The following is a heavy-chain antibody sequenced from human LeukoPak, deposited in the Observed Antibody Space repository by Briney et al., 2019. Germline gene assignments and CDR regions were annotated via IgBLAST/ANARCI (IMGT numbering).Heavy chain of an antibody. V-gene: IGHV3-30*03. J-gene: IGHJ4*02. CDR1: GFTFSSHG. D-gene: IGHD3-22*01. Sequence: GRSLRLSCAASGFTFSSHGMQWVRQAPGKGLEWVAVISYDGSTKYYADSVKGRFTISRDNSKSTLYLQMNSLRAEDTAVYYCARSYYDSSGYPHSDLDYWGQGTLVTVSS. CDR3: ARSYYDSSGYPHSDLDY. CDR2: ISYDGSTK.